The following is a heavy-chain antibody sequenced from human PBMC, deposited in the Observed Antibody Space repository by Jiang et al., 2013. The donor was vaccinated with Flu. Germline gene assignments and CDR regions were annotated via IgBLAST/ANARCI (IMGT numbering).Heavy chain of an antibody. D-gene: IGHD1-26*01. CDR3: AKVKWELPRRYFFDY. CDR1: GFTFSSFG. V-gene: IGHV3-30*18. J-gene: IGHJ4*02. CDR2: ISYDGTTE. Sequence: GVVQPGRSLTLSCAASGFTFSSFGMHWVRQAPGKGLEWVAVISYDGTTESYADSVKGRVTISRDNSQNTLYLHMNSLRAEDTAVYYCAKVKWELPRRYFFDYWGQGTLVTVSS.